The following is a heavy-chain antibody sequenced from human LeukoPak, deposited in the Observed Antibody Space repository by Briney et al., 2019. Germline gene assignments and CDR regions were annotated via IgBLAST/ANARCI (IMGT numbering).Heavy chain of an antibody. CDR3: ARVSSGVYFDY. CDR2: LYYSGST. V-gene: IGHV4-59*01. J-gene: IGHJ4*02. Sequence: PSETLSLTCTVSGGSISSYYWSWIRHPPGKGLELIGYLYYSGSTNYNPSLKSRVSISVDTSKNQFSLKLSSVTAADTAVYYCARVSSGVYFDYWGQGTLVTVSS. CDR1: GGSISSYY. D-gene: IGHD2-15*01.